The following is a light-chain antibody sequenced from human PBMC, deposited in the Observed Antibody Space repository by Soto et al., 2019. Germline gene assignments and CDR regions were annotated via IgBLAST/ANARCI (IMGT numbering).Light chain of an antibody. CDR1: RSDVGGYNY. CDR2: DVS. CDR3: SSYTSSSTLEV. V-gene: IGLV2-14*03. J-gene: IGLJ1*01. Sequence: QSALTQPASVSGSPGQSITISCTGTRSDVGGYNYVSWYQHHPGKAPKLMIYDVSNRPSGVSNRFSGSKSGNTASLTISGLQAEDEADYYCSSYTSSSTLEVFGTGTKLTVL.